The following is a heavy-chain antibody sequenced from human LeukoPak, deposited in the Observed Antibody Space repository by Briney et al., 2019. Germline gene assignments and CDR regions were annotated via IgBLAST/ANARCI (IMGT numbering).Heavy chain of an antibody. CDR2: ISSSSSYI. CDR1: GFTFSSYS. V-gene: IGHV3-21*01. D-gene: IGHD3-10*01. Sequence: GGSLRLSCAASGFTFSSYSMNWVRQAPGKGLEWVSSISSSSSYIYYADSVKGRLTISRDNSKNTLYLQMNSLRAEDTAVYYCAKDCRYYGSGSYGVVYYYYYGMDVWGQGTTVTVSS. J-gene: IGHJ6*02. CDR3: AKDCRYYGSGSYGVVYYYYYGMDV.